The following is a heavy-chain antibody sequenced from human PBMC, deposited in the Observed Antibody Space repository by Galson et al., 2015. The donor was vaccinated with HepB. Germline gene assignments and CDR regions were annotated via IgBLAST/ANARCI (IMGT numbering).Heavy chain of an antibody. J-gene: IGHJ4*02. CDR1: GFTFSSYS. D-gene: IGHD2-8*01. V-gene: IGHV3-48*01. CDR2: ISSSSSTI. Sequence: SLRLSCAASGFTFSSYSMNWVRPAPGKGLEWVSYISSSSSTIYYADSVKGRFTISRDTAKNSLYLQMNSLRAEDTAVYYCARDAMVYASYFDYWGQGTLVTVSS. CDR3: ARDAMVYASYFDY.